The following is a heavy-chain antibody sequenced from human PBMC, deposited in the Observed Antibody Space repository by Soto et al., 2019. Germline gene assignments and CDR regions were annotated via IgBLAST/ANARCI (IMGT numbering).Heavy chain of an antibody. J-gene: IGHJ6*02. Sequence: QGHLQESGPGLVKPSQTLSLTCTVSAGSISSGGYYWSWIRQHPGKGLEGIGYIYYSGSTYYNPSLKIRGTIAVDTTKNEFSRKLSAVDGAATAVYYCARGVRDYCFRSSECYYYYGKDVWGQGTTFTVSS. CDR2: IYYSGST. CDR3: ARGVRDYCFRSSECYYYYGKDV. CDR1: AGSISSGGYY. V-gene: IGHV4-31*03. D-gene: IGHD3-10*01.